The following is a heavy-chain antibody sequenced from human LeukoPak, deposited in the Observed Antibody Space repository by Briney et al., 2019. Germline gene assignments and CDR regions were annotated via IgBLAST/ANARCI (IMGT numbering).Heavy chain of an antibody. CDR3: ARLSTVTTSFDY. V-gene: IGHV4-4*08. CDR2: IYTSGTT. J-gene: IGHJ4*02. D-gene: IGHD4-17*01. CDR1: GGSVSSYY. Sequence: PSETLSLTCTVSGGSVSSYYWSWIRQPPGKGLEWIGYIYTSGTTHYNPSLKSRVTMSVDTSKNQFSLKLSSVTAADTAVYYCARLSTVTTSFDYWGQGTLVTVSS.